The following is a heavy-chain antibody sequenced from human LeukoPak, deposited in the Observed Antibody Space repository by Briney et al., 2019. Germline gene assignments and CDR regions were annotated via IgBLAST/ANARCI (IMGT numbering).Heavy chain of an antibody. D-gene: IGHD3-22*01. CDR2: ITSSSSYI. V-gene: IGHV3-21*01. CDR3: ARDMPYYYDTRDNAFDI. Sequence: GGSLRLSCAASGFTFSSYAMHWVRQAPGKGLEWVSSITSSSSYIYYADSVKGRFTISRDNAKNSLYLEMNSLRAEDTAVYYCARDMPYYYDTRDNAFDIWGQGTMVTVSS. J-gene: IGHJ3*02. CDR1: GFTFSSYA.